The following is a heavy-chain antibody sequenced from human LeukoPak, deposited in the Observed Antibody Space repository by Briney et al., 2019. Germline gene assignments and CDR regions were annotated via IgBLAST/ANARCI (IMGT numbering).Heavy chain of an antibody. J-gene: IGHJ4*02. D-gene: IGHD6-6*01. V-gene: IGHV4-39*07. Sequence: SETLSLTCTVFGGSISTTSYYWGWIRQPPGKGLEWIGSISYSGSIYYTPSLKSRVTISVDTSKNQFSLKLSSVTAADTAVYYCARDRGPQIASRREGYFDYWGQGTLVAVSS. CDR2: ISYSGSI. CDR1: GGSISTTSYY. CDR3: ARDRGPQIASRREGYFDY.